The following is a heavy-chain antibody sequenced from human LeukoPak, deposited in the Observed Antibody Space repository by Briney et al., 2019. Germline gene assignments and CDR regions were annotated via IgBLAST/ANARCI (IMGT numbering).Heavy chain of an antibody. D-gene: IGHD3-22*01. CDR3: ARVDSSAYHSDY. CDR1: GGSISCSSTY. CDR2: IYISGST. J-gene: IGHJ4*02. Sequence: SGTLSLTCAVSGGSISCSSTYWGCIRQPPGKGLGWLRSIYISGSTYYNTSLKRRVTISVDTFKNQFSLKLSSVTAADTPVYYCARVDSSAYHSDYWGQGTLVTVSS. V-gene: IGHV4-39*07.